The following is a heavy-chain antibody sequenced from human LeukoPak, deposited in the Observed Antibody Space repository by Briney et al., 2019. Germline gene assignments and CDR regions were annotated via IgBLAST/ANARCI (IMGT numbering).Heavy chain of an antibody. Sequence: SETLSLTCTVSGGSISSYYWSWIRQPPGKGLEWIGYIYYSGSTNCNPSLRSRVTISVDTSKNQFSLKLCSVTAADTAVYYCARGSGSYGYRWFDPWGQGTLVTVSS. V-gene: IGHV4-59*01. CDR3: ARGSGSYGYRWFDP. CDR2: IYYSGST. D-gene: IGHD5-18*01. J-gene: IGHJ5*02. CDR1: GGSISSYY.